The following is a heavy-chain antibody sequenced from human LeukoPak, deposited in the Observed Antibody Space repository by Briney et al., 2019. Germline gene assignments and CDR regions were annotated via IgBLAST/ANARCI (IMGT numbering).Heavy chain of an antibody. V-gene: IGHV3-11*01. J-gene: IGHJ4*02. CDR3: TSSRSTYYYDSSLPD. Sequence: PGGSLRLSCAASGFTVSDYYMTWIRQAPGKGLDWVSYISFSGSTIYYADSVKGRFIISRDTAKNSLYLQMNSLRAEDTAVYYCTSSRSTYYYDSSLPDWGQGTLVTVSS. D-gene: IGHD3-22*01. CDR1: GFTVSDYY. CDR2: ISFSGSTI.